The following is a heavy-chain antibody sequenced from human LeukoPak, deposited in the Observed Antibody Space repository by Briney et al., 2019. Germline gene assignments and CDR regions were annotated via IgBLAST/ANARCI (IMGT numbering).Heavy chain of an antibody. V-gene: IGHV3-49*04. CDR3: ARMMPGMDV. J-gene: IGHJ6*02. CDR1: GFTFADFA. CDR2: IRTEAVGGAT. D-gene: IGHD2-2*01. Sequence: LSGGSLRLSCTASGFTFADFAVSWVRQAPGKGLQWIGFIRTEAVGGATEYATSVRGRFTVSRDDSKGIAYLQMNSLKTEDTGVYYCARMMPGMDVWGQGTTATVSS.